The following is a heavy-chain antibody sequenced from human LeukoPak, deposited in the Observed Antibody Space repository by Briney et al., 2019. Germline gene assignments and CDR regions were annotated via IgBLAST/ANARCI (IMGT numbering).Heavy chain of an antibody. CDR3: ANANY. Sequence: GGSLRLSCAASGFTFSSKGMHLARQAPGKGLEWVAFIQYDGSYKYYAESVKDRFTISRDNSKNTLYLQMNSLRAEDTAVYYCANANYWGQGTLVTVSS. CDR2: IQYDGSYK. V-gene: IGHV3-30*02. CDR1: GFTFSSKG. J-gene: IGHJ4*02.